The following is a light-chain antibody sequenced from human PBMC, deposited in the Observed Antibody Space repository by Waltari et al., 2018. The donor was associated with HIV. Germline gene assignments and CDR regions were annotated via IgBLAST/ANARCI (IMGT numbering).Light chain of an antibody. V-gene: IGKV1-33*01. CDR1: QDISNN. J-gene: IGKJ5*01. CDR3: QHYKNLPIT. CDR2: DAS. Sequence: DIQMTQSPSSLSASVGDRVTITCQANQDISNNLNWYQQKPGKAPNLLIFDASYLQTGVQSRFSGSGSGTDFTLTISSLQPEDVATYFCQHYKNLPITFGQGTRLEIK.